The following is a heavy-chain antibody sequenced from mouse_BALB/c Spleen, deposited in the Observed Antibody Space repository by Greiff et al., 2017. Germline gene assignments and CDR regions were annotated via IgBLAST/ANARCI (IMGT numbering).Heavy chain of an antibody. CDR1: GFTFSSFG. V-gene: IGHV5-17*02. Sequence: EVKLVESGGGLVQPGGSRKLSCAASGFTFSSFGMHWVRQAPEKGLEWVAYISSGSSTIYYADTVKGRFTISRDNPKNTLFLQMTSLRSEDTAMYYCARGGGNFNYYAMDYWGQGTSVTVSS. CDR3: ARGGGNFNYYAMDY. CDR2: ISSGSSTI. D-gene: IGHD2-1*01. J-gene: IGHJ4*01.